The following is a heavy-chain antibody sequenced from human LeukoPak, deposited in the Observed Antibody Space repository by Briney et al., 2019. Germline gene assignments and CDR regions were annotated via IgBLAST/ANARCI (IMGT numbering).Heavy chain of an antibody. CDR2: ISGSGGST. V-gene: IGHV3-23*01. CDR1: GFTFSSYA. Sequence: PGGSLRLSCAASGFTFSSYAMSWVRQAPGKGLEWVSAISGSGGSTYYADSVKGRFTISRDNSKNMLYLQMNSLRAEDTGVYYCARDRGSDDPIDYWGQGTLVTVSS. J-gene: IGHJ4*02. CDR3: ARDRGSDDPIDY. D-gene: IGHD2-15*01.